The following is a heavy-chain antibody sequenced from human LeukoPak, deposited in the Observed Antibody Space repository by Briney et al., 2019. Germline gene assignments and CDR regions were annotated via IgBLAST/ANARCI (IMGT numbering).Heavy chain of an antibody. CDR3: ATQRGSYLWGTDFDY. Sequence: AVVKVSCKASGYTFTGYYMHRVRQAPGQGLEWMGWINHNSGDTKYSQKFQGRVTMTRDTSISTAYMQLSRLRSDDTAVYYCATQRGSYLWGTDFDYWGQGTLVTVSS. CDR2: INHNSGDT. J-gene: IGHJ4*02. D-gene: IGHD3-16*01. CDR1: GYTFTGYY. V-gene: IGHV1-2*02.